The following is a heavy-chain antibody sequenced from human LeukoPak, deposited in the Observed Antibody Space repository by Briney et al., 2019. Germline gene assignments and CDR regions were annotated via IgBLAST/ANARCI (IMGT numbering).Heavy chain of an antibody. J-gene: IGHJ4*02. Sequence: GGSLRLSCAASGFTFSTYSMTWVRQPPGKGLEWVSVISAAGTADYADSMKGRFTISRDNSKNTVYLQLSSLRHEDTAVYYCAKARVTTGYYMQVDYWGQGTLVTVSS. CDR1: GFTFSTYS. CDR2: ISAAGTA. V-gene: IGHV3-23*01. D-gene: IGHD3-9*01. CDR3: AKARVTTGYYMQVDY.